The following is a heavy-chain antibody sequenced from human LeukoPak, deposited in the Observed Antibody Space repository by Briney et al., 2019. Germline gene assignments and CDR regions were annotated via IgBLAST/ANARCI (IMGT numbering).Heavy chain of an antibody. CDR2: INPNSGGT. CDR1: GYTFTGYY. Sequence: PGASVKVSCKASGYTFTGYYMHWVRQAPGQGLEWMGWINPNSGGTNYAQKFQGWVTMTRDTSISTAYMELSRLRSDDTAVYYCARDSGIAVAGTRPTGDFDYWGQGTLVTASS. CDR3: ARDSGIAVAGTRPTGDFDY. J-gene: IGHJ4*02. V-gene: IGHV1-2*04. D-gene: IGHD6-19*01.